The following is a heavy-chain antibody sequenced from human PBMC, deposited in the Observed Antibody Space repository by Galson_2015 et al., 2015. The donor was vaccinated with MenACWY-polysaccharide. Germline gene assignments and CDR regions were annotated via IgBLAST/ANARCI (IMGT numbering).Heavy chain of an antibody. V-gene: IGHV1-3*01. D-gene: IGHD5-12*01. J-gene: IGHJ4*02. CDR3: ARNSGVGVLDD. CDR1: GYTFPNYA. Sequence: SVKVSCKASGYTFPNYALHWVRQAPGQRLEWMGWIHAGDGNTKYSQKFQGGVTITRDTSANTAYMEMSSLRSEDTAVYYCARNSGVGVLDDWGQGTLVAVSS. CDR2: IHAGDGNT.